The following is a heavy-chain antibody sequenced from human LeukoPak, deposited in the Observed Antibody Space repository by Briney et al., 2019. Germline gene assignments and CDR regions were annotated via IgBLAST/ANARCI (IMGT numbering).Heavy chain of an antibody. J-gene: IGHJ1*01. CDR1: GYTFTSYD. D-gene: IGHD3-10*01. V-gene: IGHV1-8*01. Sequence: ASVKVSCKASGYTFTSYDINWVRQATGQGLEWMGWMNPNSGNTGYAQKFQGRVTMTRNTSISTAYMELSSLRSEDTAVYYCTTAGYELLWFGELYAEYFQHWGQGTLVTVSS. CDR3: TTAGYELLWFGELYAEYFQH. CDR2: MNPNSGNT.